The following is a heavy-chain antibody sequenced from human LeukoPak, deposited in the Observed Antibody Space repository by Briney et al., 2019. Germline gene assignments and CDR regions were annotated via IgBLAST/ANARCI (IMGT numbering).Heavy chain of an antibody. D-gene: IGHD3-10*01. CDR1: GYTFTNFD. Sequence: SVKVSCKASGYTFTNFDISWVRQAAGQGLEWMGGIIPIFGTANYAQKFQGRVTITTDESTSTAYMELSSLRSEDTAVYYCASGIKDITMALFDAFDIWGQGTMVTVSS. CDR2: IIPIFGTA. V-gene: IGHV1-69*05. CDR3: ASGIKDITMALFDAFDI. J-gene: IGHJ3*02.